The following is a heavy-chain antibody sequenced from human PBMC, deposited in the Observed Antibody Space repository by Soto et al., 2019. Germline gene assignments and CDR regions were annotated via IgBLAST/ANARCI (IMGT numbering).Heavy chain of an antibody. Sequence: VQLQESGPGLVKPSQTLSLICIVSDGSISRGDGGSYWTWIRQHPGKGLEWIGYIYYTGTTYYNPSLKSRPTISVDTSENHFSLELTSVTAADTAIDFCASGHDAYKVRYWGQGTLVTVSS. V-gene: IGHV4-31*03. D-gene: IGHD1-1*01. CDR3: ASGHDAYKVRY. CDR1: DGSISRGDGGSY. CDR2: IYYTGTT. J-gene: IGHJ4*02.